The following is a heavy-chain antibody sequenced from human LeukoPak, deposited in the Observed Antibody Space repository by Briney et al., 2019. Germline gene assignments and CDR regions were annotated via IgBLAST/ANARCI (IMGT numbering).Heavy chain of an antibody. CDR1: GGTFSSYA. CDR3: ARVNRAVLLWFGESIFEYYFDY. CDR2: IIPIFGTA. D-gene: IGHD3-10*01. Sequence: SVKVSCKASGGTFSSYAISWVRQAPGQGLEWMGGIIPIFGTANYAQKFKGRVTITPDESTSPAYMELSSLRSEDTAVYYCARVNRAVLLWFGESIFEYYFDYWGQGTLVTVSS. J-gene: IGHJ4*02. V-gene: IGHV1-69*13.